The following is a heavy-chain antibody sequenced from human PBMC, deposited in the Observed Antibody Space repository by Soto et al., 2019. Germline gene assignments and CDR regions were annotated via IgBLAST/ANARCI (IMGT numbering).Heavy chain of an antibody. CDR1: GGTFSSYA. CDR3: VVGANYYYYYGMDV. D-gene: IGHD1-26*01. Sequence: GASVKVSCKASGGTFSSYAISWVRQAPGQGLEWMGGIIPIFGTANYAQKFQGRVTITTDKSTSTAYMELSSLRSEDTAVYYCVVGANYYYYYGMDVWGQGTTVTVSS. CDR2: IIPIFGTA. V-gene: IGHV1-69*05. J-gene: IGHJ6*02.